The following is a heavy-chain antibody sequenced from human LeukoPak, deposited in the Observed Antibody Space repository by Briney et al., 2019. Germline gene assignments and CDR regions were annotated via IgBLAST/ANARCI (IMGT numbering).Heavy chain of an antibody. CDR1: GYTFTSYY. J-gene: IGHJ6*03. CDR2: INPSGGST. Sequence: ASVKVSCKASGYTFTSYYMHWVRQAPGQGLEWMGIINPSGGSTSYAQKFQGRVTMTRDMSTSTVYMELSSLRSEGTAVYYCARDSRGYSGYDYRTNYYYYMDVWGQGTLVTVSS. CDR3: ARDSRGYSGYDYRTNYYYYMDV. D-gene: IGHD5-12*01. V-gene: IGHV1-46*01.